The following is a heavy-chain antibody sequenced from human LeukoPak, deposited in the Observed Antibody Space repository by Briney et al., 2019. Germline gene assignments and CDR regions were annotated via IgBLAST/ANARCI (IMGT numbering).Heavy chain of an antibody. CDR1: GYTFTGYY. V-gene: IGHV1-2*02. J-gene: IGHJ4*02. CDR3: ARGLWGAYYFDY. CDR2: INPNSGGT. Sequence: ASVKVSCKASGYTFTGYYMHWVRQAPGQGLEWMGWINPNSGGTNFAQKFQGRVTMTRDTSISTAYMEVSRLRSDDTAVYYCARGLWGAYYFDYWGQGTLVTVSS. D-gene: IGHD3-16*01.